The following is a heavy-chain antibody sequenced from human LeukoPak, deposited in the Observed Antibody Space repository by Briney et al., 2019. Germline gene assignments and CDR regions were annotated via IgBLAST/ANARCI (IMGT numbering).Heavy chain of an antibody. CDR1: GFTFSSYA. CDR2: ISGSGGST. V-gene: IGHV3-23*01. D-gene: IGHD6-13*01. CDR3: AKVGPAHSSSWYVDY. J-gene: IGHJ4*02. Sequence: GGSLRLSCAASGFTFSSYAMSWVRQAPGKGLEWVSAISGSGGSTYYADSVKGRFTISRVNSKNTLYLQMNSLRAEDTAVYYCAKVGPAHSSSWYVDYWGQGTLVTVSS.